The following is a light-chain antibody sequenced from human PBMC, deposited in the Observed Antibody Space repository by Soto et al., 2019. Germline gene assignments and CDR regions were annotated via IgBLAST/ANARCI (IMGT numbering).Light chain of an antibody. Sequence: QSVLTQPPSVSGAPGQRVTISCTGTSSNIGAVYDVHWYQQFSGTAPRLLIYDNNNRPSGVPDRFSASKSGTSASLAITGLQAGDEADYYCQSYDSSLSGSTVFGTGTNVTVL. CDR1: SSNIGAVYD. CDR3: QSYDSSLSGSTV. J-gene: IGLJ1*01. V-gene: IGLV1-40*01. CDR2: DNN.